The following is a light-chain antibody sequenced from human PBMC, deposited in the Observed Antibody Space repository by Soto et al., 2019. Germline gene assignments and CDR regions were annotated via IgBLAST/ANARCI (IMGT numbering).Light chain of an antibody. J-gene: IGKJ5*01. CDR1: QSVGSY. CDR3: QHRSTWPS. CDR2: DAS. Sequence: EIVLTQSPATRSLSPGGRATLSCRASQSVGSYLAWYQQKPGQAPRLLMYDASSRASGIPNRFSGSGYGTDFTLTIRSLEPEDFAIYYCQHRSTWPSFGQGTRLEIK. V-gene: IGKV3-11*01.